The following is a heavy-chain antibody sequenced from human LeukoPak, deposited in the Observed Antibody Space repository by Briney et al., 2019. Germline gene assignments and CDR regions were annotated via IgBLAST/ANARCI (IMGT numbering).Heavy chain of an antibody. J-gene: IGHJ4*02. V-gene: IGHV3-9*01. D-gene: IGHD1-26*01. Sequence: GGSLRLSCAASGFTFDDYAMHWVRQAPGKGLEWVSGISWNSGSIGYADSVKGRFTISRDNAKNSLYLQMNSLRDEDTAVYYCTRGGRNTSYYWYYWGQGTLVTVSS. CDR2: ISWNSGSI. CDR1: GFTFDDYA. CDR3: TRGGRNTSYYWYY.